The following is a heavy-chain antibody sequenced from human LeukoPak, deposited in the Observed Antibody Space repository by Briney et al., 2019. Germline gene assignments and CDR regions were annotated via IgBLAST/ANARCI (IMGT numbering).Heavy chain of an antibody. D-gene: IGHD3-22*01. Sequence: GGSLRLSCAASGFTFSSYAMHWVRQAPGKGLEWVAVISYDGSNEYYADSVKGRFTISRDNSKNTLYLQMSSLRADDTAVYYCAREAQRYYYDTSGYYYLWGQGTLVTVSS. V-gene: IGHV3-30*04. CDR2: ISYDGSNE. CDR3: AREAQRYYYDTSGYYYL. J-gene: IGHJ4*02. CDR1: GFTFSSYA.